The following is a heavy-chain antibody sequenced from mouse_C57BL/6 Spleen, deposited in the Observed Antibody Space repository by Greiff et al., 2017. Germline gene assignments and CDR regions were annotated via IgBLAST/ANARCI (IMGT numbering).Heavy chain of an antibody. CDR1: GFNIKDDY. CDR2: IDPENGDT. CDR3: TFHYYGSSYDYAMDY. D-gene: IGHD1-1*01. Sequence: VQLQQSGAELVRPGASVKLSCTASGFNIKDDYMHWVKQRPEQGLEWIGWIDPENGDTEYASKFQGKATIAADTSSNTAYLQLSSLTSEDTAVYYCTFHYYGSSYDYAMDYWGQGTSVTVSS. J-gene: IGHJ4*01. V-gene: IGHV14-4*01.